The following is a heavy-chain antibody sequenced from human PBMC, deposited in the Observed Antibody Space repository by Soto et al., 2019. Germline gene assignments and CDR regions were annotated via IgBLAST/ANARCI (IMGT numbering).Heavy chain of an antibody. CDR2: ILNDGSNR. V-gene: IGHV3-33*01. D-gene: IGHD3-10*01. Sequence: QVQLVESGGGVVQPGRSLRLSCAASGFTFSNYGMHWVRQAPGKGLEWVAVILNDGSNRYHADSVKDRFTISRDNSKNMVYLQMNRLRAEDTAVYYCARDDEYSGNGMDVWGQGTTVTVS. CDR1: GFTFSNYG. J-gene: IGHJ6*02. CDR3: ARDDEYSGNGMDV.